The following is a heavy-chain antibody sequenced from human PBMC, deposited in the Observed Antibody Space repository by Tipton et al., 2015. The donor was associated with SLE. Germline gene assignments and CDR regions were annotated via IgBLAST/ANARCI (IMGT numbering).Heavy chain of an antibody. CDR1: GGSLSTYY. Sequence: TLSLICSVSGGSLSTYYWNWILQPPGKDLEWIGYIYFTGSTYYNPSLKSRVTMSLDTSKNQFSLKVNSLTAADTAIYYCARQGYRIAASGSIAGVYWGRGTLVTVSS. V-gene: IGHV4-59*08. D-gene: IGHD6-13*01. CDR2: IYFTGST. CDR3: ARQGYRIAASGSIAGVY. J-gene: IGHJ4*02.